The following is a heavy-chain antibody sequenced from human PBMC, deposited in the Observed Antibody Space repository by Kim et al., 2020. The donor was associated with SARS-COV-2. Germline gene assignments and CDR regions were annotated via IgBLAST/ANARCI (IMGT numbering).Heavy chain of an antibody. CDR3: ARDPGYSSSQNGALDY. J-gene: IGHJ4*02. Sequence: SVKGRFTISRDNAKNTLYLQMNSLRAEDTAVYYCARDPGYSSSQNGALDYWGQGTLVTVSS. V-gene: IGHV3-74*01. D-gene: IGHD6-13*01.